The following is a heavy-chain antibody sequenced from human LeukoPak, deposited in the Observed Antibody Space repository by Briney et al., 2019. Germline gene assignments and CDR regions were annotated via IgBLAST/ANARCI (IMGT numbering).Heavy chain of an antibody. D-gene: IGHD2-2*01. CDR2: IYNSGNT. CDR3: ARERCTSATCFFDY. CDR1: GDSISSYY. V-gene: IGHV4-59*01. Sequence: SETLSLTCTVSGDSISSYYWSWIRQPPGKGLEWVGYIYNSGNTNYNPSLKSRVTISVDTSKNQFSLKLTSVTAADTAVYYCARERCTSATCFFDYWGQGTLVTASS. J-gene: IGHJ4*02.